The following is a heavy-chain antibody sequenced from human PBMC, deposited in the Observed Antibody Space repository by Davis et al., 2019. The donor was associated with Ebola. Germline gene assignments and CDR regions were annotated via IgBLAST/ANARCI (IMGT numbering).Heavy chain of an antibody. CDR2: IIPIFGTA. CDR3: ARGRSRMVQGWSLVKYYYYGMDV. V-gene: IGHV1-69*06. CDR1: GYTFTDFA. J-gene: IGHJ6*02. Sequence: SVKVSCKASGYTFTDFAFSWVRQAPGQGLEWMGGIIPIFGTANYAQKFQGRVTITADKSTSTAYMELSSLRSEDTAVYYCARGRSRMVQGWSLVKYYYYGMDVWGQGTTVTVSS. D-gene: IGHD3-10*01.